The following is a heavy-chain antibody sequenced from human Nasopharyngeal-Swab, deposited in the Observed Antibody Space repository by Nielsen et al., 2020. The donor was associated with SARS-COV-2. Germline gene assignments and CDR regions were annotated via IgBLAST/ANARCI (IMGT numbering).Heavy chain of an antibody. Sequence: GESLKISCAASAFTFSDYYMSWIRQAPGKGLEWVSVIYSGGSSTYYADSVKGRFTISRDNSKNTLYLQMNSLRAEDTAIYFCAKETRCGGDCYYVDYWGQGTLVTVSS. CDR1: AFTFSDYY. V-gene: IGHV3-23*03. D-gene: IGHD2-21*02. CDR2: IYSGGSST. CDR3: AKETRCGGDCYYVDY. J-gene: IGHJ4*02.